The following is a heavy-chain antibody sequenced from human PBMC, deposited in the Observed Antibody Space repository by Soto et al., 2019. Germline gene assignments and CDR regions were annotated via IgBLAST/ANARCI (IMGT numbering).Heavy chain of an antibody. CDR3: ASWFRFAYYYYFMDV. Sequence: GGSLRLSCAASGFTFSRYWMHWVRQAPGKGLVWVSRINSDGSSTSYADSAKGRFTISRDNAKNTLYLQMNSLRAEDTAVYYCASWFRFAYYYYFMDVWGKGTTVTVSS. V-gene: IGHV3-74*01. D-gene: IGHD3-10*01. CDR2: INSDGSST. CDR1: GFTFSRYW. J-gene: IGHJ6*03.